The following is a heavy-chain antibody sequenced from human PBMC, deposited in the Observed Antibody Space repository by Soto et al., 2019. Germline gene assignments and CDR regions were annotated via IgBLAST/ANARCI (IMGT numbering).Heavy chain of an antibody. V-gene: IGHV3-30-3*01. CDR3: ARDFLYSSSSPYYYYGMDV. Sequence: GGSLRLSCAASGFTFSSYAMHWVRQAPGKGLEWVAVISYDGSNKYYADSVKGRFTISRDNSKNTLYLQMNSLRAEDTAVYYCARDFLYSSSSPYYYYGMDVWGHGTTVTFSS. CDR2: ISYDGSNK. J-gene: IGHJ6*02. D-gene: IGHD6-6*01. CDR1: GFTFSSYA.